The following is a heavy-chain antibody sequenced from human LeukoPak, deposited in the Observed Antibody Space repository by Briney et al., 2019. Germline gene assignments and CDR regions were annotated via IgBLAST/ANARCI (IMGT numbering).Heavy chain of an antibody. CDR1: GGSFSGYY. CDR3: AGKAVAGPFDY. D-gene: IGHD6-19*01. V-gene: IGHV4-34*01. Sequence: SETLSLTCAVYGGSFSGYYWSWIRQPPGKGLEWIGEINHSGSTNYNPSLKSRVTISVDTSKNQFSLKLSSVTAADTALYYCAGKAVAGPFDYWGQGTLVTVSS. J-gene: IGHJ4*02. CDR2: INHSGST.